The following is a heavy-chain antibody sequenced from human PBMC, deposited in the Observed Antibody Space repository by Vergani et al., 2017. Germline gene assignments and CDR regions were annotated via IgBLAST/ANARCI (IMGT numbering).Heavy chain of an antibody. CDR1: GYSFTSYW. CDR2: IYPGDSET. CDR3: ARLRGSTSQDFDY. J-gene: IGHJ4*02. D-gene: IGHD2-2*01. Sequence: EVQLVQSGAEVKKPGESLKISCKGSGYSFTSYWIGWVRQMPGKGLDWMGIIYPGDSETRYSPSFQGKVTISAAKSISTAYLQWSSLKASDTAMYYCARLRGSTSQDFDYWGQGTLVTVSS. V-gene: IGHV5-51*01.